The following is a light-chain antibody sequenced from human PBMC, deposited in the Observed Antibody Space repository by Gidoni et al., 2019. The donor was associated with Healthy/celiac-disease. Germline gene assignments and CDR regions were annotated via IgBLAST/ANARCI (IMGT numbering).Light chain of an antibody. CDR3: QKYNSAPLT. Sequence: IQITPSPSSLSASVGDRVTITCRASQGISNYLAWYQQKPGKVPKPLIYAASTLQSGVPSRLSGSGSGTDFTLTISSLQPEDVATYYCQKYNSAPLTLGGGTKVEIK. V-gene: IGKV1-27*01. CDR2: AAS. CDR1: QGISNY. J-gene: IGKJ4*01.